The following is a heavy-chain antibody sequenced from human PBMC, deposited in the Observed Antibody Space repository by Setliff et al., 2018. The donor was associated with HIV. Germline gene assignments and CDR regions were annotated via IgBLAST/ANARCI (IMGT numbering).Heavy chain of an antibody. CDR1: GDSFSSGTYY. Sequence: PSETLSLTCSVSGDSFSSGTYYWGWIRQPPGKGLEWIGSVYYSGSIDYNPSLKSRVTISMDTAKSQFSLKLKSVTAADTAVYFCAQMSISASVYFDYWGQGTLVTVSS. CDR3: AQMSISASVYFDY. J-gene: IGHJ4*02. CDR2: VYYSGSI. V-gene: IGHV4-39*01. D-gene: IGHD2-21*01.